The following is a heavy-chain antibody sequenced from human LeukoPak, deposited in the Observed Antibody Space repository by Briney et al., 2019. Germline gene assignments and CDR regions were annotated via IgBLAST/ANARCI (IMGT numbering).Heavy chain of an antibody. Sequence: ASVKVSCKASGYTFTGYYMHWVPQAPGQGLEGMGWINPNSGGTNYAQKFQGRVTMTRDTSISTAYMELSRLRSDDTAVYYYARGRDYYDFWSGFDYWGQGTLVTVSS. CDR3: ARGRDYYDFWSGFDY. CDR1: GYTFTGYY. V-gene: IGHV1-2*02. CDR2: INPNSGGT. J-gene: IGHJ4*02. D-gene: IGHD3-3*01.